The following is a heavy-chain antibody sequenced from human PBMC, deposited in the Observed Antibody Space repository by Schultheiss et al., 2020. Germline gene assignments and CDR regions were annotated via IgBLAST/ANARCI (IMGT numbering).Heavy chain of an antibody. V-gene: IGHV4-4*02. J-gene: IGHJ4*02. CDR3: ARGRALRY. CDR1: GGSISSSNW. Sequence: SETLSLTCAVSGGSISSSNWWSWVRQPPGKGLEWIGEINHSGSTNYNPSLKSRVTISVDTSKNQFSLKLSSVTAADTAVYYCARGRALRYWGQGTLVTVSS. CDR2: INHSGST.